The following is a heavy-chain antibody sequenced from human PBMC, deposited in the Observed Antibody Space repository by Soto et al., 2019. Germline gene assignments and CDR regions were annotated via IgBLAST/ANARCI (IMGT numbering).Heavy chain of an antibody. V-gene: IGHV1-3*01. J-gene: IGHJ4*02. Sequence: QVQLVQSGAEVKKPGASVRVSCKASGYTVTTYAMHWVRQAPGQRLEWMGWINAGNGNTKYSQKFQGRVTITSDTSTNTAFMELCSLRFEDTAIYYCARCSGWYPCSFDYWVQGTLVTASS. D-gene: IGHD6-19*01. CDR3: ARCSGWYPCSFDY. CDR2: INAGNGNT. CDR1: GYTVTTYA.